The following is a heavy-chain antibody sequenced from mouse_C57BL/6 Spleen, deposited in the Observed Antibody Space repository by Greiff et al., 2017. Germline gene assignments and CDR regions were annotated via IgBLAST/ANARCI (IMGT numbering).Heavy chain of an antibody. CDR3: ARSSLITTGYAMDY. D-gene: IGHD1-1*01. CDR1: GYTFTSYW. Sequence: VQLQQPGAELVRPGSSVKLSCKASGYTFTSYWMHWVKQRPIQGLEWIGNIDPSDSETHYNQKFKDKATLTVDKSSSTAYMQLSSLTSEDSAVYYCARSSLITTGYAMDYWGQGTSVTVSS. V-gene: IGHV1-52*01. J-gene: IGHJ4*01. CDR2: IDPSDSET.